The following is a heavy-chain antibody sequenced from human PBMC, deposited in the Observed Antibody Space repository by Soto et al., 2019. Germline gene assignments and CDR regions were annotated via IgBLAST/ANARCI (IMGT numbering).Heavy chain of an antibody. V-gene: IGHV1-46*01. CDR1: GDTFTSYY. CDR3: ARSSGGNFGIIIEGSNWFDP. D-gene: IGHD3-3*01. J-gene: IGHJ5*02. CDR2: INPHGGST. Sequence: GPSVKVSCKAPGDTFTSYYLNWVRQAPGQGLEWMGVINPHGGSTKYAQKFQGRITMTRDTSRSTVYMELSSLRSDDTAIYYCARSSGGNFGIIIEGSNWFDPWGQGXLVTVPS.